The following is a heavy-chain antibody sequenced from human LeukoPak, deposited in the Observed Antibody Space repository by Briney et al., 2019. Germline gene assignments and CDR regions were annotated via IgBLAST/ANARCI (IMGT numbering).Heavy chain of an antibody. Sequence: PGRSLRLSCAASGFTFSSYGMHWLRQAPGKGLEWVAVLWYDGSNKYYADSVKGRFTISRDNSKNTLYLLMNSLRAEDTAVYYCARDLYSSSWFDYWGQGTLVTVSS. D-gene: IGHD6-13*01. V-gene: IGHV3-33*01. CDR1: GFTFSSYG. CDR3: ARDLYSSSWFDY. CDR2: LWYDGSNK. J-gene: IGHJ4*02.